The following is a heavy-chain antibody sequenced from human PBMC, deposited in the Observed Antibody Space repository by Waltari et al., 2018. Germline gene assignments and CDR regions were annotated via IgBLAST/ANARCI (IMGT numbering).Heavy chain of an antibody. CDR2: ISSSSSTI. Sequence: EVQLVESGGGLVQPGGSLRLSCAASGFTFSSYSMNWVRQAPGKGLEWVSYISSSSSTIYDADSVKGRFTISRDNAKNSLYLQMNSLRAEDTAVYYCARASSGPDYWGQGTLVTVSS. D-gene: IGHD6-19*01. CDR3: ARASSGPDY. CDR1: GFTFSSYS. V-gene: IGHV3-48*01. J-gene: IGHJ4*02.